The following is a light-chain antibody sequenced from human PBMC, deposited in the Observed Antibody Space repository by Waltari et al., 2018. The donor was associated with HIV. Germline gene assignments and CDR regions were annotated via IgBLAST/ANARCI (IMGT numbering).Light chain of an antibody. Sequence: DIVLTQSPLSLPVTPVEPASISCRASQSLLHNNGYNYLDWYLQRPGQSPQLLIYLASHRASGVPERFSGSGSGTNFTLKISRVEAEDVGIYFCLQLLHTPRLSFGPGTKLDI. CDR1: QSLLHNNGYNY. CDR2: LAS. CDR3: LQLLHTPRLS. V-gene: IGKV2-28*01. J-gene: IGKJ3*01.